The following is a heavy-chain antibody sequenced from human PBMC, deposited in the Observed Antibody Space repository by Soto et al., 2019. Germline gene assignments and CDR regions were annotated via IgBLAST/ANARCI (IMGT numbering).Heavy chain of an antibody. CDR1: GFTFSNYW. Sequence: GGSLRLSCAAAGFTFSNYWMHWVRQAPGKGLVWVSRINSDGSSTFYADSVRGRFTISRDNAKNTVFLQMNSLRGEDTAVYYCARGIQHRYCMVVWGKGTTVTV. CDR3: ARGIQHRYCMVV. J-gene: IGHJ6*04. D-gene: IGHD5-18*01. CDR2: INSDGSST. V-gene: IGHV3-74*01.